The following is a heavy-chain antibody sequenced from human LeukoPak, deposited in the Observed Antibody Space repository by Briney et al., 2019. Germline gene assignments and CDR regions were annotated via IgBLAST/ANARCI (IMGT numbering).Heavy chain of an antibody. CDR1: GYSFTSYW. J-gene: IGHJ4*02. CDR3: ARRAHLENYYNSGSYDY. Sequence: GESLKISCKGSGYSFTSYWIGWVRQMPGKGLEWMGIIYPGDSDTRYSPSFQGQVTISADKSISTAYLQWSSLKASDTAIYYCARRAHLENYYNSGSYDYWGQGILVTVSS. V-gene: IGHV5-51*01. CDR2: IYPGDSDT. D-gene: IGHD3-10*01.